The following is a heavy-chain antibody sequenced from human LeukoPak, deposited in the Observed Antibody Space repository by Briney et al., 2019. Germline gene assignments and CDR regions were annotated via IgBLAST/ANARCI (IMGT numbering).Heavy chain of an antibody. CDR3: GRHPHYYFDNSAR. D-gene: IGHD3-22*01. CDR1: GDSVRTSNSY. CDR2: MYYSGNT. Sequence: SETLSLTCTVSGDSVRTSNSYWGWIRQPPGKGLEWIVSMYYSGNTYYNPSLKSRVTISVDTSKNQLSLRLSSVTAADTAVYYCGRHPHYYFDNSARWGQGTLVTVSS. J-gene: IGHJ4*02. V-gene: IGHV4-39*01.